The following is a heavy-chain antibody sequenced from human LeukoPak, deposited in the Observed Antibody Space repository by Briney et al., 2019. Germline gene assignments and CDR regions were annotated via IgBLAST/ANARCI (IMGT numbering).Heavy chain of an antibody. CDR2: IIPIFGTA. Sequence: ASVKVSCKASGGTFSSYAISWVRQAPGQGLEWMGGIIPIFGTANYAQKFQGRVTITADESTSTAYMELSRLRSDDTAVYYCARSIAVAGRDYWGQGTLVTVSS. CDR3: ARSIAVAGRDY. J-gene: IGHJ4*02. CDR1: GGTFSSYA. V-gene: IGHV1-69*13. D-gene: IGHD6-19*01.